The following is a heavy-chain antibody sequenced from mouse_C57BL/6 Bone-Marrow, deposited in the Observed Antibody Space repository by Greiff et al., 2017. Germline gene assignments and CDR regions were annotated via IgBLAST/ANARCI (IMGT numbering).Heavy chain of an antibody. CDR3: ARGDTRGYFDY. Sequence: QVQLQQPGAELAKPGASVKLSCKASGYTFTSYWMHWVKQRPGPGLEWIGYITPSSGYTKYNQKIKDKATLTADKSSSTAYMQLSSLTYEDSAVYYCARGDTRGYFDYWGQGTTLTVSS. CDR1: GYTFTSYW. D-gene: IGHD3-3*01. V-gene: IGHV1-7*01. CDR2: ITPSSGYT. J-gene: IGHJ2*01.